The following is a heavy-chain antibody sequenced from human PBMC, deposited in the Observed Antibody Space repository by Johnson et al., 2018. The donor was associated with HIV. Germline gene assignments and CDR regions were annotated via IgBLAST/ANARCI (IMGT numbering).Heavy chain of an antibody. CDR2: IGTAGDT. V-gene: IGHV3-13*01. J-gene: IGHJ3*01. Sequence: VQLVESGGGLVQPGGSLRLPCAASEFAFSSYDMHWVRQAPGKGLEWVSSIGTAGDTYYSGSVKGRFTISRENAKNSLYLQMNSLRAGDTAVYYCARENWGAFDLWGQGTMVNVSS. CDR3: ARENWGAFDL. D-gene: IGHD7-27*01. CDR1: EFAFSSYD.